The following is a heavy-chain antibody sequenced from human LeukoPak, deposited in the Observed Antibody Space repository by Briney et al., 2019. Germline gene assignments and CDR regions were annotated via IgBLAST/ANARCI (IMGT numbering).Heavy chain of an antibody. V-gene: IGHV3-30-3*01. D-gene: IGHD6-6*01. CDR2: ISYDGSNK. J-gene: IGHJ4*02. CDR1: GFTFSSYA. CDR3: ANTHCDSSPIVWNF. Sequence: PGRSLRLSCAASGFTFSSYAMHWVRQAPGKGLEWVAVISYDGSNKYYADSVKGRFTTSRDNSKNMLYVQMNSLRAEDTAVYYCANTHCDSSPIVWNFWGQGTLVTVSS.